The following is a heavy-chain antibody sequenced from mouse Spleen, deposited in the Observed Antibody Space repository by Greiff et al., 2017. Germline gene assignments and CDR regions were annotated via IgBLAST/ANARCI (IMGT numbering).Heavy chain of an antibody. V-gene: IGHV1-69*02. J-gene: IGHJ2*01. CDR2: IDPSDSYT. Sequence: ESGAELVKPGASVKLSCKASGYTFTSYWMHWVKQRPGQGLEWIGEIDPSDSYTNYNQKFKGKATLTVDKSSSTAYMQLSSLTSEDSAVYYCARYTTVVAGDTYFDYWGQGTTLTVSS. CDR3: ARYTTVVAGDTYFDY. D-gene: IGHD1-1*01. CDR1: GYTFTSYW.